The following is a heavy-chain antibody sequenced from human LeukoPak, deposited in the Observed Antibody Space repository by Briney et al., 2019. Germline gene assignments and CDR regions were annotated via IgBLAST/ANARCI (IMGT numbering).Heavy chain of an antibody. CDR1: GYTFTGYY. V-gene: IGHV1-2*02. CDR3: AREEPAAPDPYYYYYGMDV. J-gene: IGHJ6*02. D-gene: IGHD2-2*01. Sequence: GASVKVSCKASGYTFTGYYMHWVRQAPGQGLEWMGWINPNSGGTNYAQKFQGRVTMTRDTSISTAYMELSRLRSDDTAVYYCAREEPAAPDPYYYYYGMDVWGQGTTVTVSS. CDR2: INPNSGGT.